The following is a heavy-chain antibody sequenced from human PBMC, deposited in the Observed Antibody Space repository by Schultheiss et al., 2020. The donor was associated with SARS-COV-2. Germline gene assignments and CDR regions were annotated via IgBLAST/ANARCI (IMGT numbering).Heavy chain of an antibody. V-gene: IGHV4-39*07. CDR3: ARNGNLGAFDI. D-gene: IGHD4-23*01. Sequence: SETLSLTCTVSGGSISSSSYYWGWIRQPPGKGLEWIGSLYYSGNTYNNPSLKSRVTMSVDTSKNQFSLKLTSVTAVDTAVYYCARNGNLGAFDIWGQGTMVTVSS. J-gene: IGHJ3*02. CDR2: LYYSGNT. CDR1: GGSISSSSYY.